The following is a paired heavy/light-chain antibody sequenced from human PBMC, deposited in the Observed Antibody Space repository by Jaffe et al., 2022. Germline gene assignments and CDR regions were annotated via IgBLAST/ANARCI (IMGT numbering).Heavy chain of an antibody. CDR1: GYTFTGYY. J-gene: IGHJ4*02. V-gene: IGHV1-2*06. D-gene: IGHD2-15*01. Sequence: QVQLVQSGAEVKKPGASVKVSCKASGYTFTGYYMHWVRQAPGQGLEWMGRINPNSGGTNYAQKFQGRVTMTRDTSISTAYMELSRLRSDDTAVYYCAPGGGTYCSGGSCYLNYFDYWGQGTLVTVSS. CDR2: INPNSGGT. CDR3: APGGGTYCSGGSCYLNYFDY.
Light chain of an antibody. CDR1: QSVSSSY. CDR2: GAS. V-gene: IGKV3-20*01. Sequence: EIVLTQSPGTLSLSPGERATLSCRASQSVSSSYLAWYQQKPGQAPRLLIYGASSRATGIPDRFSGSGSGTDFTLTISRLEPEDFAVYYCQQYGSSLSEVTFGQGTRLEIK. CDR3: QQYGSSLSEVT. J-gene: IGKJ5*01.